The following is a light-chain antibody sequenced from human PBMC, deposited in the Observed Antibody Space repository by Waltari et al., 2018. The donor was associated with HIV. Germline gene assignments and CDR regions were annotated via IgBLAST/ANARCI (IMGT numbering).Light chain of an antibody. Sequence: QSALTQPASVSGSLGQSITISCTGTSSDVGGHYYVSWYQQHPGKVPELLSYAVTNRPPGISSRFSGSKSCNTASLTISGLQADDEADYYCSSYRSSNNVAFGTGTKVTVL. CDR1: SSDVGGHYY. CDR3: SSYRSSNNVA. CDR2: AVT. J-gene: IGLJ3*02. V-gene: IGLV2-14*01.